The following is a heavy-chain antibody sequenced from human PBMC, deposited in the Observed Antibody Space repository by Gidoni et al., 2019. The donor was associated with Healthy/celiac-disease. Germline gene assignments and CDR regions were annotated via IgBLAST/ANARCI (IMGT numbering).Heavy chain of an antibody. CDR3: ARDRAIFGVVGLFDY. CDR2: ISSSSSYT. CDR1: GFPFSDYY. D-gene: IGHD3-3*01. V-gene: IGHV3-11*06. J-gene: IGHJ4*02. Sequence: QVQLVESGGGLAKPGGSLRLSCAASGFPFSDYYMSWIRQAPGKGLEWVSYISSSSSYTNYADSVKGRFTISRDNAKNSLYLQMNSLRAEDTAVYYCARDRAIFGVVGLFDYWGQGTLVTVSS.